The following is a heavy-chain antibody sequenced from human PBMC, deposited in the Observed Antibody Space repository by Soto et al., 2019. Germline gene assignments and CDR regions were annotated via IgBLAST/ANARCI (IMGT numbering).Heavy chain of an antibody. J-gene: IGHJ5*02. Sequence: SETLSLTRTVSGGSIGSYHWSWVRQPPGKGLEWIASVYYTGTTSYNPSLGSRVTTSIDAPENQISLKLTSVTAADTAFYYCARDTVLTGMFDLWGQGTLVTVSS. CDR2: VYYTGTT. CDR1: GGSIGSYH. CDR3: ARDTVLTGMFDL. D-gene: IGHD4-17*01. V-gene: IGHV4-59*01.